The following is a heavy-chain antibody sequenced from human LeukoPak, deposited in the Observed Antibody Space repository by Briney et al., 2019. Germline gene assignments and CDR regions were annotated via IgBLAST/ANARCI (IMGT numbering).Heavy chain of an antibody. CDR3: ARGRGGRSGGSCYSGPCPIKKITQYYYYYMDV. Sequence: GGSLRLSCAASGFTFSSYAMSWVRQAPGKGLEWVSAISGSGGSTYYAVSVKGRFTISRDNAKNSLYLQINSLRAEDTAVYYCARGRGGRSGGSCYSGPCPIKKITQYYYYYMDVWGKGTTVTVSS. D-gene: IGHD2-15*01. V-gene: IGHV3-23*01. J-gene: IGHJ6*03. CDR2: ISGSGGST. CDR1: GFTFSSYA.